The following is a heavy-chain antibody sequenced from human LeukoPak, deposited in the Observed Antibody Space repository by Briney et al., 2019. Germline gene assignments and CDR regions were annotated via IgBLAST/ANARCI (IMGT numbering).Heavy chain of an antibody. J-gene: IGHJ4*02. CDR2: ISYDGSNK. D-gene: IGHD6-6*01. V-gene: IGHV3-30*18. Sequence: PGRSLRLSCAVSGFTFSSYGMHWVRQAPGKGLEWVAVISYDGSNKYYADSVKGRFTISGDNSKNTLYLQMNSLRAEDTAVYYCAKWKYSNSGIDDYWGQGILVTVSS. CDR1: GFTFSSYG. CDR3: AKWKYSNSGIDDY.